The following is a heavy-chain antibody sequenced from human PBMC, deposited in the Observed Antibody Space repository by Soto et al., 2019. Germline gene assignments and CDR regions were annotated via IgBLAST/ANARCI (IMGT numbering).Heavy chain of an antibody. CDR3: VEGNQLILYYLEY. CDR2: ISSEGDST. CDR1: GFTFSNCD. D-gene: IGHD2-2*01. J-gene: IGHJ4*02. Sequence: RGSLRLSCSASGFTFSNCDMHCVRQAPGKGMQYVSGISSEGDSTSNADSGKGRFTISRDNSENFVYLLISSMRADDMALYYCVEGNQLILYYLEYWGQGTPVTVCS. V-gene: IGHV3-64D*08.